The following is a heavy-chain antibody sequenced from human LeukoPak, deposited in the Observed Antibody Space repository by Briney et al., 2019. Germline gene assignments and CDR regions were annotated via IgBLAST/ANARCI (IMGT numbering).Heavy chain of an antibody. CDR2: IFPGDSDI. J-gene: IGHJ4*02. Sequence: GESLKISCKGSGYTFTSYWIGWVRQMPGKGREWMGVIFPGDSDIRYSPSFQGRVTISADKSISTAYLQWSSLKASDIALYYCARRYYDRSGYYYFDYWGQGTLVTVSS. V-gene: IGHV5-51*01. D-gene: IGHD3-22*01. CDR3: ARRYYDRSGYYYFDY. CDR1: GYTFTSYW.